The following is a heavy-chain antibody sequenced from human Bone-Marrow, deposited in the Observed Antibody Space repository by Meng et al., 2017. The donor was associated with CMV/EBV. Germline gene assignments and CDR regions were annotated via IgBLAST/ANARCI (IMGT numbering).Heavy chain of an antibody. CDR1: GFTFSGYW. CDR2: INQDGSEE. CDR3: ARDFWRGYYWDTFDI. Sequence: GESLKISCAASGFTFSGYWMSWVRQAPGKGLQWVANINQDGSEEYYVDSVKGRFTISRDNAKDSLYLQMTSLRAEETAVYYCARDFWRGYYWDTFDIWGQGTMDTVSS. D-gene: IGHD3-3*01. J-gene: IGHJ3*02. V-gene: IGHV3-7*01.